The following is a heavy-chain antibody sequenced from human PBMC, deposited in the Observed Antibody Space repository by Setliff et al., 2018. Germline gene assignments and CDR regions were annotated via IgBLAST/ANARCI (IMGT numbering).Heavy chain of an antibody. CDR1: GYTFTDYA. D-gene: IGHD4-4*01. V-gene: IGHV7-4-1*02. J-gene: IGHJ6*03. CDR2: INTNTGNP. CDR3: ARASRFGTTVWKGDYYMDV. Sequence: VKVSCKASGYTFTDYAMGWMRQAPGQRLEWMGWINTNTGNPSYAQDFTGRLVFSLDTSVSTAYLQISSLKAEDSAVYYCARASRFGTTVWKGDYYMDVWGKGTTVTVSS.